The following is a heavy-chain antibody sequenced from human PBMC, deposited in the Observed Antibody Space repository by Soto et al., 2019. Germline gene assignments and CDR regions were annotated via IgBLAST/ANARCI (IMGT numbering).Heavy chain of an antibody. Sequence: PGESLKISCAASGFTFSSYAMSWVRQAPGKGLEWVSVISGSGGSTYYADSVKGRFTISRDNYKNTLYLQMNSLRAEDTAVYYCAKFITMIVVVIGDAFDIWGQGTMVTV. J-gene: IGHJ3*02. D-gene: IGHD3-22*01. CDR1: GFTFSSYA. V-gene: IGHV3-23*01. CDR2: ISGSGGST. CDR3: AKFITMIVVVIGDAFDI.